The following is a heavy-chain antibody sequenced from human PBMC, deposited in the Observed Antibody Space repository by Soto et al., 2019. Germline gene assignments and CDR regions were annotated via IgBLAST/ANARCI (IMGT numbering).Heavy chain of an antibody. CDR3: VLHRALQSAPHGIHV. J-gene: IGHJ6*02. D-gene: IGHD1-1*01. CDR1: GYSVTSSGYY. Sequence: SETLSLTCSVSGYSVTSSGYYWAWIRQPPGKGLEWIGCMYYIGLPSYNPSLKSRVTLSVDTSKNQFSVKLTSVTAADTAVYYCVLHRALQSAPHGIHVWGQGTMVTVSS. CDR2: MYYIGLP. V-gene: IGHV4-39*01.